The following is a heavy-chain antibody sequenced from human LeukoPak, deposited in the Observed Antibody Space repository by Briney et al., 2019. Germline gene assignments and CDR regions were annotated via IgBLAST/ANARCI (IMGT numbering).Heavy chain of an antibody. D-gene: IGHD3-22*01. CDR2: IYTSGST. CDR3: ARDSYYDSSGYYDAFDI. CDR1: GGSISSGSYY. Sequence: SQTLSLTCTVSGGSISSGSYYWSWIRQPAGKGLEWIGRIYTSGSTNYNPSLKSRVTISVDTSKNQFSLKLSSVTAADTAVDYCARDSYYDSSGYYDAFDIWGQGTLVTVSS. V-gene: IGHV4-61*02. J-gene: IGHJ3*02.